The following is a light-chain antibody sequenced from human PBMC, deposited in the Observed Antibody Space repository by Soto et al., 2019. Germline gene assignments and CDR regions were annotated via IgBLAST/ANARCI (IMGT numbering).Light chain of an antibody. CDR1: SSDVGGYNY. V-gene: IGLV2-14*01. J-gene: IGLJ1*01. CDR2: DVS. CDR3: SSYTSSSILYV. Sequence: QSALTQPASVSGSPGQSITISCTGTSSDVGGYNYVSWYQQHPGKAPKLMISDVSNRPSGVSNRFSGSKSGNTASLTISGLQAEDEVDYYCSSYTSSSILYVFGTGTKLTVL.